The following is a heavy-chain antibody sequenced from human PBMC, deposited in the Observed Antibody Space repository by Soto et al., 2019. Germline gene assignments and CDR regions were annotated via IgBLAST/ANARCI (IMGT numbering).Heavy chain of an antibody. CDR1: GGSFSGYY. V-gene: IGHV4-34*01. CDR3: ARGRSYDFWSGYRGGGAGYYYYFYMDV. CDR2: INHSGST. Sequence: SETLSLTCAVYGGSFSGYYWSWIRQPPGKGLEWIGEINHSGSTNYNPSLKSRVTISVDTSKNQFSLKLGSVTAADTGVYYWARGRSYDFWSGYRGGGAGYYYYFYMDVWGKGTTVTVSS. D-gene: IGHD3-3*01. J-gene: IGHJ6*03.